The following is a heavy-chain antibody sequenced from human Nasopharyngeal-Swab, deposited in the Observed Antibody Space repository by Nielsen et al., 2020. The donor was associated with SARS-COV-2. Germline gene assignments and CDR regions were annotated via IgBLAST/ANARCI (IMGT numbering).Heavy chain of an antibody. J-gene: IGHJ6*02. V-gene: IGHV3-74*01. D-gene: IGHD2-2*01. CDR1: GFTFSSYW. CDR2: INSDGSST. Sequence: GKSLKISCAASGFTFSSYWMHWVRQAPGKGLVWVSRINSDGSSTSYADSVKGRFTISRDNAKNTLYLQMNSLRAEDTAVYYCARDKVVVVPAAIYYYGMDVWGQGTTVTVSS. CDR3: ARDKVVVVPAAIYYYGMDV.